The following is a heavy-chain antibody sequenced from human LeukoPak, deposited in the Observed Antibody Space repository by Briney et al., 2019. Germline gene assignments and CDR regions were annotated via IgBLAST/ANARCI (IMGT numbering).Heavy chain of an antibody. J-gene: IGHJ4*02. CDR2: ISSSSYI. CDR1: GFTFSSYS. D-gene: IGHD4-17*01. CDR3: ARTPNGDYAFDY. V-gene: IGHV3-21*01. Sequence: GGSLRLSCAASGFTFSSYSMNWVRQAPGKGLEWVSSISSSSYIYYADSVKGRFTISRDNAKNSLYLQMNSLRAEDTAVYYCARTPNGDYAFDYWGQGTLVTVSS.